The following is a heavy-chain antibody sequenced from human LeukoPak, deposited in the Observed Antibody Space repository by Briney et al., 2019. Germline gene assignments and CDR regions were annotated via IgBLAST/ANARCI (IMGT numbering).Heavy chain of an antibody. CDR2: IHPGDSDT. Sequence: GESLKISCKGSGYSFGNYWIGWVRPMPGKGLEWMGIIHPGDSDTRYSPSFQGQVTISAEKSITTAYLQWSSLKASDTAMYYCARRGEGPIGGIGYWGQGTLVTVSS. D-gene: IGHD3-10*01. CDR3: ARRGEGPIGGIGY. J-gene: IGHJ4*02. CDR1: GYSFGNYW. V-gene: IGHV5-51*01.